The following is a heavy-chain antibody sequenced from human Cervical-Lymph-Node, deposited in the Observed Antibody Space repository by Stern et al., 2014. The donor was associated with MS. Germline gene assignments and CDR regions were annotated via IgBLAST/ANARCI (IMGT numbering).Heavy chain of an antibody. CDR1: GYTFTSYG. V-gene: IGHV1-18*01. D-gene: IGHD3-3*01. Sequence: VHLVESGAEVKKPGASVKVSCKASGYTFTSYGISWVRQAPGQGLEWMGWISAYNGNTNYAQKLQGRVTMTTDTSTSTAYMELRSLRSDDTAVYYCARDQDYDFWSGSHYYYGMDVWGQGTTVTVSS. CDR3: ARDQDYDFWSGSHYYYGMDV. J-gene: IGHJ6*02. CDR2: ISAYNGNT.